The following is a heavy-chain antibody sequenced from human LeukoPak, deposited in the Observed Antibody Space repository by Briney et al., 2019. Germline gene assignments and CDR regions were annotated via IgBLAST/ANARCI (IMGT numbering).Heavy chain of an antibody. CDR1: GYTFTGYY. Sequence: ASVKVSCKASGYTFTGYYMHWVRQAPGQGLEWMGWINPNSSGTNYAQKFHGRVTMTRDTSISTAYMELSRLRSDDTAVYYCARETYYEDSSGYYRLAGWFDPWGPGTLVTASS. V-gene: IGHV1-2*02. D-gene: IGHD3-22*01. CDR2: INPNSSGT. CDR3: ARETYYEDSSGYYRLAGWFDP. J-gene: IGHJ5*02.